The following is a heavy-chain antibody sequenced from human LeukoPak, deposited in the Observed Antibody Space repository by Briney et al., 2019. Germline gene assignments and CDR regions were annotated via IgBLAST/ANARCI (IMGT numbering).Heavy chain of an antibody. CDR3: ASKTEIGIAAAGSLDY. Sequence: SETLSLTCAVYGGSFSGYYWSWIRQPPGKGLEWIGEINHSGSTNYNPSLKSRVTISVDTSKNQFSLKLSSVTAADTAVYYCASKTEIGIAAAGSLDYWGQGTLVTVSS. V-gene: IGHV4-34*01. D-gene: IGHD6-13*01. J-gene: IGHJ4*02. CDR2: INHSGST. CDR1: GGSFSGYY.